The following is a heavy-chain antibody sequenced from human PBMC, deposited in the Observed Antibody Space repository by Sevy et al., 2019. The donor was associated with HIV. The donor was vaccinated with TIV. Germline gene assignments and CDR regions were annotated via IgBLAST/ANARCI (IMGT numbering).Heavy chain of an antibody. D-gene: IGHD3-16*01. Sequence: SETLSLTCTVAGASISNSNYYWGWIRQPPGKGLEWIANVYYSGSTYYNPSLESRVTISVDTSKNQISLKLGSVTASDTAVYYCARHTFGWYYFDSWGQGTLVTVSS. J-gene: IGHJ4*02. CDR2: VYYSGST. CDR3: ARHTFGWYYFDS. V-gene: IGHV4-39*01. CDR1: GASISNSNYY.